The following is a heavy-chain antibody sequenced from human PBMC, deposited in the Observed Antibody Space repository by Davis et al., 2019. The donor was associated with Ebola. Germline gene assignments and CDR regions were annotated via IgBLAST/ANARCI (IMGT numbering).Heavy chain of an antibody. J-gene: IGHJ6*04. Sequence: GGSLRLSCAASGFTFSSYAMHWVRQAPGKGLEWVAVISYDGSNKYYADSVKGRFTISRDNSKNTLYLQMNSLRAEDTAVYYCARDLRHSYGEYYYYYYGMDVWGKGTTVTVSS. CDR3: ARDLRHSYGEYYYYYYGMDV. V-gene: IGHV3-30-3*01. CDR2: ISYDGSNK. CDR1: GFTFSSYA. D-gene: IGHD5-18*01.